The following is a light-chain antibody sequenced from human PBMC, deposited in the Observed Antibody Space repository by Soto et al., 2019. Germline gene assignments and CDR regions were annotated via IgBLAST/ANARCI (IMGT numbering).Light chain of an antibody. V-gene: IGKV3-20*01. CDR2: GAS. Sequence: EIVLTQSPGTLSLSPGERATLSCRASESVSDNYLAWYQQRSGQAPRLVIYGASSRASAVPDRFSGSGSGTEFTLTISSLQPDDFATYYCQQYNSVSLLTFGGGTKVDIK. CDR1: ESVSDNY. CDR3: QQYNSVSLLT. J-gene: IGKJ4*01.